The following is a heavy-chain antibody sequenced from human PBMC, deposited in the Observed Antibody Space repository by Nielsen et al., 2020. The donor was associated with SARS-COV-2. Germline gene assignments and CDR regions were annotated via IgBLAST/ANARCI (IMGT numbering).Heavy chain of an antibody. J-gene: IGHJ4*02. CDR3: ARVGFYGDPEYLDY. Sequence: GESLKISCAASGFPFSTYSMNWVRQAPGKGLEWVGNIKLDGSEKYYVDSVKGRFTISRDNARNTLYLQMNSLRVEDTAVYYCARVGFYGDPEYLDYWGPGTLVTVSS. CDR1: GFPFSTYS. D-gene: IGHD4-17*01. V-gene: IGHV3-7*01. CDR2: IKLDGSEK.